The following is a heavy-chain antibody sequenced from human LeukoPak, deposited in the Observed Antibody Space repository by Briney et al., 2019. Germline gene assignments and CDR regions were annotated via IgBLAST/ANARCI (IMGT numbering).Heavy chain of an antibody. CDR2: IYNDGST. Sequence: GGSLRLSCAASGFTVSTNYMTWVRQAPGKGLEWVSVIYNDGSTYYADSVKGRFTISRDNSKNTLYLQMNSLRAEDTAVYYCARGDYDILWYPFDYWGQGTLVTVSS. J-gene: IGHJ4*02. CDR1: GFTVSTNY. D-gene: IGHD3-9*01. CDR3: ARGDYDILWYPFDY. V-gene: IGHV3-53*01.